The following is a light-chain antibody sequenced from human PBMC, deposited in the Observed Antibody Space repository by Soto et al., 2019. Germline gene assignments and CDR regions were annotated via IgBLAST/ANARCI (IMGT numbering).Light chain of an antibody. V-gene: IGLV2-14*01. CDR1: SSDVGGYNY. CDR2: DVS. J-gene: IGLJ2*01. CDR3: RSYTSSSTLVV. Sequence: QSALTQPASVSGSPGQSITISCTGTSSDVGGYNYVSWYQQHPGKAPKLMIYDVSNRPSGVSNRCSGSKSGNTASLTISGLQAEDEADYYCRSYTSSSTLVVFGGGTKLTVL.